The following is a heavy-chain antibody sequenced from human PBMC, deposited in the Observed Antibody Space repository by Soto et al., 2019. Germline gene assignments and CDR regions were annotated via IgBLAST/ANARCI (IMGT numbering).Heavy chain of an antibody. CDR1: GGTFSSYT. D-gene: IGHD2-2*01. Sequence: QVQLVQSGAEVKKPGSSVKVSCKASGGTFSSYTISWVRQAPGQGLEWMGRIIPILGIANYAQKFQGRVTITADKSTSTAYMELSRLRSEDTAVYYCARDLGYCSSTSCYGRGAWFDPWGQGTLVTVSS. J-gene: IGHJ5*02. CDR3: ARDLGYCSSTSCYGRGAWFDP. V-gene: IGHV1-69*08. CDR2: IIPILGIA.